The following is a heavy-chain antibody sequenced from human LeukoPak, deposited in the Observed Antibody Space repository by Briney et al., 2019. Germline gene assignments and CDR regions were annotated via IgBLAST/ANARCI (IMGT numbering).Heavy chain of an antibody. J-gene: IGHJ4*02. CDR2: INPSGGST. CDR3: AREGYDFGVVGYFDY. V-gene: IGHV1-46*01. Sequence: ASVKVSCKASGYTFTSYYMHWVRQAPGQGLEWMGIINPSGGSTSYAQKFQGRVTMTRDTSTSTVYMELSSLRSEDTAVYYCAREGYDFGVVGYFDYWGQGTLVTVSS. D-gene: IGHD3-3*01. CDR1: GYTFTSYY.